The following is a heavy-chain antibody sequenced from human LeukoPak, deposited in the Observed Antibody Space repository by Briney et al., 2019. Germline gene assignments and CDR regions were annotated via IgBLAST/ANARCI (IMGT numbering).Heavy chain of an antibody. CDR1: GFTFSSYE. CDR2: ISSSGSTI. CDR3: ASSMIVVVIYAFDI. D-gene: IGHD3-22*01. Sequence: GGSLRLSCAASGFTFSSYEMNWVRQAPGKGLEWVSNISSSGSTIYYADSVKGRFTISRDNAKNSLYLQMNSLRAEDTAVYYCASSMIVVVIYAFDIWGQGTMVTVSS. V-gene: IGHV3-48*03. J-gene: IGHJ3*02.